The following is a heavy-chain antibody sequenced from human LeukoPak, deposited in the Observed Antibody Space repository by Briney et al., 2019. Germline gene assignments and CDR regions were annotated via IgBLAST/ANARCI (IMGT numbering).Heavy chain of an antibody. D-gene: IGHD4-17*01. V-gene: IGHV4-59*11. Sequence: PSETLSLTCTVSGGSISSHYWSWIRQPPGKGLEWIGYIYYSGSTNYNPSLTSRVTISGDTSKNQFSLKLSSVTAADTAMYYCARVGVYGDYGCWGQGTLVTVSS. CDR1: GGSISSHY. J-gene: IGHJ4*02. CDR3: ARVGVYGDYGC. CDR2: IYYSGST.